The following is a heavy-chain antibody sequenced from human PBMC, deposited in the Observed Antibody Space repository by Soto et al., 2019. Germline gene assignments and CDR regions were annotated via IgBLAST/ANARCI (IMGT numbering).Heavy chain of an antibody. Sequence: QVQLQESGPGLVKPSETLSLTCTVSGGSISSYYWSWIRQPPGKGLEWIGYIYYSGSTNYNPSLKRRVTISVDTSKNQFFLKLSSVTAADTAVYYCAREGTTVDSYYYYGMDVWGQGTTVTVSS. CDR2: IYYSGST. CDR1: GGSISSYY. V-gene: IGHV4-59*01. CDR3: AREGTTVDSYYYYGMDV. D-gene: IGHD1-1*01. J-gene: IGHJ6*02.